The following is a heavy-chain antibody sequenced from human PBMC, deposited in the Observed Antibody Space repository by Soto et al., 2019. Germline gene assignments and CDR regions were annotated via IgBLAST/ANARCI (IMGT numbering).Heavy chain of an antibody. Sequence: QVQLVQSGAEVKKPGASVKVSCKASGYTFTNYHIHWVRQATGQGLEWMGWMNPNSGDTGYAQKFQGRVNRTRATSITAAYMELGGLRSGDPAVYYCARGGGGRWYSGDYWGQGTLVTVSS. D-gene: IGHD6-13*01. CDR3: ARGGGGRWYSGDY. J-gene: IGHJ4*02. V-gene: IGHV1-8*01. CDR2: MNPNSGDT. CDR1: GYTFTNYH.